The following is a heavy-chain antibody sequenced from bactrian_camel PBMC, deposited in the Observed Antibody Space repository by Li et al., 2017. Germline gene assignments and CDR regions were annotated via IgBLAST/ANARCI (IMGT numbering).Heavy chain of an antibody. CDR1: ASVYC. J-gene: IGHJ6*01. CDR2: IANDGTV. D-gene: IGHD2*01. V-gene: IGHV3S53*01. Sequence: HVQLVESGGGSVQAGGSLTLSCVASASVYCMGWFRQAPGKTREGVATIANDGTVDYADSVMGRFTISKDNAKNTLYLQMNSLKPEDTAMYYCAARGPYCYTTLSVRDFTYWGQGTQVTV. CDR3: AARGPYCYTTLSVRDFTY.